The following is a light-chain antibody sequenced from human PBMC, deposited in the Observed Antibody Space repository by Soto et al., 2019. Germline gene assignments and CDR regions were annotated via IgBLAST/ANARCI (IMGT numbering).Light chain of an antibody. CDR3: QQYGSS. J-gene: IGKJ3*01. CDR2: GAS. CDR1: QSVSNNY. V-gene: IGKV3-20*01. Sequence: EIVLTHFPGTLSLSPGERATLSCRASQSVSNNYLAWYQQKPGQAPRLVIFGASNRATGIPDRFSASGSGTEFTLTISRLEPEDVAVYYCQQYGSSFGPGTRVDIK.